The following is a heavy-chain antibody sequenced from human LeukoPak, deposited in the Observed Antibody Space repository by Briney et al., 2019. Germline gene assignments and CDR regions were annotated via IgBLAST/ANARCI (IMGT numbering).Heavy chain of an antibody. D-gene: IGHD6-6*01. CDR3: ARQGIIAALDY. J-gene: IGHJ4*02. V-gene: IGHV4-39*07. CDR2: IYYSGST. Sequence: SETLSLTCTVSGGSISSSSYYWGWIRQPPGKGLEWIGSIYYSGSTYYNPSLKSRVTISVDTSKNQFSLKLSSVTAADTAVYYCARQGIIAALDYWGQGTLVTVSS. CDR1: GGSISSSSYY.